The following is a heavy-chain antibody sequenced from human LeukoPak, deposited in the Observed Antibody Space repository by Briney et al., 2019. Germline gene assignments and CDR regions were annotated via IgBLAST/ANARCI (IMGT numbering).Heavy chain of an antibody. CDR2: ISPTGGRT. D-gene: IGHD6-13*01. Sequence: ASVKVSFKASGYTFTSYYFHWVRQAPGQGLEWMGIISPTGGRTTYAQQFQGRVTLTRDTSTSTVYMELSSLRSEDTAMYYCARSGSSCVDYWGQGTLVTVSS. CDR3: ARSGSSCVDY. J-gene: IGHJ4*02. CDR1: GYTFTSYY. V-gene: IGHV1-46*01.